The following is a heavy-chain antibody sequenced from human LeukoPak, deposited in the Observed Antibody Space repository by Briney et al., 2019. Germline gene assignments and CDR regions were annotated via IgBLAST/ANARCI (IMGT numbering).Heavy chain of an antibody. D-gene: IGHD3-22*01. Sequence: PGGSLGLSCAASGFTVSSNYMSWVRQAPGKGLEWVSGISCNSGSIGYADSVKGRFTISRDNAKNSLYLQMNSLRAEDTALYYCAKGPDYYDSSGLEDYYFDYWGQGTLVTVSS. V-gene: IGHV3-9*01. CDR3: AKGPDYYDSSGLEDYYFDY. CDR1: GFTVSSNY. CDR2: ISCNSGSI. J-gene: IGHJ4*02.